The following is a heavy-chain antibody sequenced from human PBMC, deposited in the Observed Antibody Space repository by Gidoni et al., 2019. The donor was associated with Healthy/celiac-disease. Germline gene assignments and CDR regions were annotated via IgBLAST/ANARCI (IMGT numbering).Heavy chain of an antibody. D-gene: IGHD3-9*01. CDR2: ISGSGGST. CDR1: GFTFSSYD. CDR3: AKLGSYDILTGYLDWFDP. Sequence: EVQLLESGGGLVQPGGSLRPTCAASGFTFSSYDMSWVRQAPGKGLAVVSAISGSGGSTYYADSVKGRFTISRDNSKNTLYLQMNSLRAEDTAVYYCAKLGSYDILTGYLDWFDPWGQGTLVTVSS. J-gene: IGHJ5*02. V-gene: IGHV3-23*01.